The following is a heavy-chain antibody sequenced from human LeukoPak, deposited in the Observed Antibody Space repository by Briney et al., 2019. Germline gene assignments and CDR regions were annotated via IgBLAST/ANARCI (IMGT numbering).Heavy chain of an antibody. CDR1: GYTFTGYY. V-gene: IGHV1-2*02. Sequence: ASVKVFCKASGYTFTGYYMHWVRQAPGQGLEWMGWINPNSGGTNYAQKFQGRVTMTRDTSISTAYMELSRLRSDDTAVYYCARDPDYYYYYMDVWGKGTTVTVSS. CDR2: INPNSGGT. J-gene: IGHJ6*03. CDR3: ARDPDYYYYYMDV.